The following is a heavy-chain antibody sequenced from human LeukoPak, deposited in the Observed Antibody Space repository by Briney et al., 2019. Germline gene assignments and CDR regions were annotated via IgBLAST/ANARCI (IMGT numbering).Heavy chain of an antibody. V-gene: IGHV4-61*02. J-gene: IGHJ4*02. D-gene: IGHD3-22*01. CDR3: ARDLYYDSSGRALDY. CDR1: GYSISSGSYY. CDR2: IYTSGST. Sequence: SETLSLTCAVSGYSISSGSYYWSWIRQPAGKGLEWIGRIYTSGSTNYNSSLKSRVTISIDTSKNQFSLKLSSVTAADTAVYYCARDLYYDSSGRALDYWGQGTLVTVSS.